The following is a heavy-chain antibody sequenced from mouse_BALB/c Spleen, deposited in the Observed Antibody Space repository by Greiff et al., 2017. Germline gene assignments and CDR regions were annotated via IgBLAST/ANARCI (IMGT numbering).Heavy chain of an antibody. CDR1: GFSITSDYA. D-gene: IGHD1-1*01. Sequence: VQLKESGPGLVKPSQSLSLTCTVTGFSITSDYAWNWIRPFPGNQLEWMDYISYSGSTSYNPSLKSRISITRDTSKNQFFLQLNSVTTEDTATYYCAITTYWGQGTTLTVSS. CDR3: AITTY. J-gene: IGHJ2*01. V-gene: IGHV3-2*02. CDR2: ISYSGST.